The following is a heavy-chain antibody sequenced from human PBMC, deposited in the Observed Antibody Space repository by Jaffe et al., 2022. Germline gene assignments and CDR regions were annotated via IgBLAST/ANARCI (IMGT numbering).Heavy chain of an antibody. CDR1: GGSVSSGSYY. CDR2: IYYSGST. CDR3: ARGWVPVDAFDI. Sequence: QVQLQESGPGLVKPSETLSLTCTVSGGSVSSGSYYWSWIRQPPGKGLEWIGYIYYSGSTNYNPSLKSRVTISVDTSKNQFSLKLSSVTAADTAVYYCARGWVPVDAFDIWGQGTMVTVSS. V-gene: IGHV4-61*01. J-gene: IGHJ3*02.